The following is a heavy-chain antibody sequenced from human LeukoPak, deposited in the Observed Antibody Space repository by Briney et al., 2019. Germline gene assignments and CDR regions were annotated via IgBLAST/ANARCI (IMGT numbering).Heavy chain of an antibody. CDR3: ARPYSYDGRYYYYGMDV. CDR1: GYTFTGYY. D-gene: IGHD5-18*01. CDR2: INPNSGGT. J-gene: IGHJ6*02. Sequence: ASVKVSCKAPGYTFTGYYMHWVRQAPGQGLEWMGWINPNSGGTNYAQKFQGRATMTRDTSISTAYMELSRLRSDDTAVYYCARPYSYDGRYYYYGMDVWGQGTTVTVSS. V-gene: IGHV1-2*02.